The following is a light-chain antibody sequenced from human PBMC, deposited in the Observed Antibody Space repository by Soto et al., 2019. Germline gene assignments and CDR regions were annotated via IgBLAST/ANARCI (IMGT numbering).Light chain of an antibody. CDR3: QQYGNSVRT. Sequence: EIVLTQSPGTLSLSPGERATLSCRASQSVISNYLAWYQQKPGQAPRLLIYGASSRAAGIPDRFSGSGSGTDFTLTISRLEPEDFAVYYCQQYGNSVRTFGGGTKVDIK. CDR2: GAS. J-gene: IGKJ4*01. V-gene: IGKV3-20*01. CDR1: QSVISNY.